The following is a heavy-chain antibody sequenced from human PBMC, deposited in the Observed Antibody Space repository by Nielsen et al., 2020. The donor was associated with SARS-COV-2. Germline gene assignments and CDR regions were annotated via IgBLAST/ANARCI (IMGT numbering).Heavy chain of an antibody. J-gene: IGHJ4*02. CDR3: APTVAAPTLF. CDR1: GFTFSSYW. D-gene: IGHD2-15*01. CDR2: ISYDGSNK. V-gene: IGHV3-30*03. Sequence: GESLKISCAASGFTFSSYWMSWVRQAPGKGLEWVAVISYDGSNKYYADSVKGRFTISRDNSKNTLYLQMNSLRAEDTAVYYCAPTVAAPTLFWGQGTLVTVSS.